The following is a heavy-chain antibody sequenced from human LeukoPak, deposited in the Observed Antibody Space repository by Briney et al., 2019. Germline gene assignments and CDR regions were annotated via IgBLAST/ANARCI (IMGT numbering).Heavy chain of an antibody. J-gene: IGHJ4*02. D-gene: IGHD6-19*01. CDR3: ARSAYSSGWFQIDY. CDR1: GFTFKSYA. CDR2: INTNGANT. V-gene: IGHV3-64*05. Sequence: GGSLRLSCSASGFTFKSYAMHWVRQAPGKGLEYVSSINTNGANTYYADSVKGRFTISRDNSRNTVYVQMNSLRAEDTAVYYCARSAYSSGWFQIDYWGQGTLVTVSS.